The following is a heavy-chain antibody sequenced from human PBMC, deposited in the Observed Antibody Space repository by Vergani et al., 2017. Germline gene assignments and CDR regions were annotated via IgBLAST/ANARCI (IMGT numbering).Heavy chain of an antibody. CDR2: ISWDGGST. CDR3: AKDGGWLQLLGYVDY. D-gene: IGHD5-24*01. CDR1: GFTFDDYA. Sequence: EVQLVESGGVVVQPGGSLRLSCAASGFTFDDYAMHWVRQAPGKGLEWVSLISWDGGSTYYADSVKGRFTISRDNSKNSLYLQMNSLRAEDTALYYCAKDGGWLQLLGYVDYWGQGTLVTVSS. J-gene: IGHJ4*02. V-gene: IGHV3-43D*03.